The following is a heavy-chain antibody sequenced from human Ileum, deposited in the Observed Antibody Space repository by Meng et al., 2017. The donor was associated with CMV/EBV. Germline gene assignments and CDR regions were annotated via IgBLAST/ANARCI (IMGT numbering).Heavy chain of an antibody. Sequence: TFSAPTMNWVRQTPGKGLEWVSSISSRSTPIYYAESVKGRFTISRDNAKNSLYLQMNSLRADDAAVYYCASELLGYCSSSGCYGFDNWGPGTLVTVSS. CDR1: TFSAPT. D-gene: IGHD2-2*01. J-gene: IGHJ4*02. CDR2: ISSRSTPI. V-gene: IGHV3-21*01. CDR3: ASELLGYCSSSGCYGFDN.